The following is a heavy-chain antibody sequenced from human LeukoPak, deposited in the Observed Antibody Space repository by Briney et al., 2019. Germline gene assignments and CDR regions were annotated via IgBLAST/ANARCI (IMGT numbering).Heavy chain of an antibody. D-gene: IGHD2-2*01. V-gene: IGHV4-38-2*02. Sequence: PSETLSPTCNVSGSSISNGFFWAWIRQSPGKGLEWIGSIQNGGDSYYNPSLKSRTTMSVVTSKNQFSLKLTSVTAADTAVFYCARGMGRFCTSSSCFLSFVYWGQGTLVTVSS. CDR3: ARGMGRFCTSSSCFLSFVY. CDR1: GSSISNGFF. J-gene: IGHJ4*02. CDR2: IQNGGDS.